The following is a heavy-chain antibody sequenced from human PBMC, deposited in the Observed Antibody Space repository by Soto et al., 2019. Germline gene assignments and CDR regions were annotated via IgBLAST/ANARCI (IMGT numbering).Heavy chain of an antibody. CDR2: ISYDGSNK. CDR3: AKDLGYCFSTSCYLSDY. V-gene: IGHV3-30*18. D-gene: IGHD2-2*03. Sequence: QVQLVESGGGVVQPGRSLRLSCADSGFNFSSYAMHWVRQAPGKGLEWVAVISYDGSNKYYAESVKGRFTISRDNSKNTLYLQMNSLRAEDTAVYYCAKDLGYCFSTSCYLSDYWGQGTLVTVSS. CDR1: GFNFSSYA. J-gene: IGHJ4*02.